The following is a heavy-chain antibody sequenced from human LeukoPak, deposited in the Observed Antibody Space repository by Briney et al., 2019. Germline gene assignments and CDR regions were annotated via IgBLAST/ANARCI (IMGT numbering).Heavy chain of an antibody. CDR1: GFTFSSYW. Sequence: GGSLRLSCAASGFTFSSYWMSWVRQAPGKGLEWVANIKQDGSEKYYVDSVKGRFTIPRDNAKNSLYLQMNSLRAEDTAVYYCATHIRGHSFDYWGQGTLVTVSS. J-gene: IGHJ4*02. CDR3: ATHIRGHSFDY. CDR2: IKQDGSEK. V-gene: IGHV3-7*01.